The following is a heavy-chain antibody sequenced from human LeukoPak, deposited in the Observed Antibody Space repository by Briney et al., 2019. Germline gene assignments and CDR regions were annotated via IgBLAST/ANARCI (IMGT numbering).Heavy chain of an antibody. Sequence: GGSLRLSCAASGFTFSSYAMHWVRHAPGKGLEYVSAISSNGGSTYYANSVKGRFTISRDNSKNTLYLQMGSLRAEDMAVYYCASRSGGSCYSFDYWGQGTLVTVSS. CDR1: GFTFSSYA. CDR3: ASRSGGSCYSFDY. D-gene: IGHD2-15*01. J-gene: IGHJ4*02. V-gene: IGHV3-64*01. CDR2: ISSNGGST.